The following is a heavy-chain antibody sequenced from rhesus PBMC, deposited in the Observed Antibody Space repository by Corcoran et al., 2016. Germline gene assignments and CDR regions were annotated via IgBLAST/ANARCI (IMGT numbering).Heavy chain of an antibody. CDR3: ARFCSGIYCYARDY. CDR2: LNGNSGSP. D-gene: IGHD2-27*01. CDR1: GGSFSSYW. Sequence: QVQLQESGPGLVKPSETLSLTCAVSGGSFSSYWWSWIRQPPGKGPEWIGELNGNSGSPNYSPSLKSRVTISKGASKNQFSLKLRSVTAADTAVYYCARFCSGIYCYARDYWGQGVLVTVSS. V-gene: IGHV4-80*01. J-gene: IGHJ4*01.